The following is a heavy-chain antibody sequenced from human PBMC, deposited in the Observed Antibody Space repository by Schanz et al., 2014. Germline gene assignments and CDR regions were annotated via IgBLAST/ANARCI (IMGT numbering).Heavy chain of an antibody. CDR1: GFTFSNYW. D-gene: IGHD1-7*01. J-gene: IGHJ4*02. Sequence: EMQVVESGGGSVQPGGSLRVSCAASGFTFSNYWMSWVRQAPGKGLEWVANIKQDGSEKFYVDSVKGRFTISRDNAKNALYLQMNSLRAEDTAVYYCAKGRITATNFFDSWGQGTLVTVSS. CDR2: IKQDGSEK. CDR3: AKGRITATNFFDS. V-gene: IGHV3-7*01.